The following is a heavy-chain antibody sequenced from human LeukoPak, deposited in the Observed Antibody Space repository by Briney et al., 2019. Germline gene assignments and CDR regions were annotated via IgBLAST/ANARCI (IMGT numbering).Heavy chain of an antibody. CDR1: GGSISSSNW. CDR3: ARLGGWNRGTDVFDI. D-gene: IGHD3-16*01. Sequence: QPSGTLSLTCAVSGGSISSSNWWSWVRQPPGKGLEWVGRIRAKTDRYTTEYAPSVKGRFTLSRDDSKNSLYLQMNSLKIEDTAVYYCARLGGWNRGTDVFDIWGQGTMLTVSS. J-gene: IGHJ3*02. V-gene: IGHV3-72*01. CDR2: IRAKTDRYTT.